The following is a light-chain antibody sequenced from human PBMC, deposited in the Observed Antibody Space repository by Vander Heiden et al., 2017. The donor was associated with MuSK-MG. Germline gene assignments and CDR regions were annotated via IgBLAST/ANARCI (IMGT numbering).Light chain of an antibody. Sequence: EFVLRQSPGTLAMSPGERVTLSCSASQSVSSNYLAWYQQNPGHAPRLLLYGASSRATAIPDSFSGSGYGADFTLTISRLEPEDVAVYYCQQHASQPPLPFGGGTKVEIK. CDR1: QSVSSNY. CDR3: QQHASQPPLP. CDR2: GAS. V-gene: IGKV3-20*01. J-gene: IGKJ4*01.